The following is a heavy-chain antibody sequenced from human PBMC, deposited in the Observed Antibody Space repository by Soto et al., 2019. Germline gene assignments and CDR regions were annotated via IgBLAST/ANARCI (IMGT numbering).Heavy chain of an antibody. J-gene: IGHJ2*01. D-gene: IGHD3-22*01. V-gene: IGHV3-23*01. CDR1: GFTFSSYA. Sequence: EVQLLESGGGLVQPGGSLRLSCAASGFTFSSYAMTWVRQAPGKGLEWVSAITGSGVSTYYPDSVKGRFTISRDNSKNTLYRQMTSLRAEDTAVYYCAKVVIRYWYFALWGRGTLVTVSS. CDR3: AKVVIRYWYFAL. CDR2: ITGSGVST.